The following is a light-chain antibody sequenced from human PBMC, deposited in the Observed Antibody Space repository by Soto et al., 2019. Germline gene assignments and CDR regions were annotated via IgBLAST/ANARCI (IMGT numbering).Light chain of an antibody. CDR3: SSYTSSSTRWL. CDR1: SSDVGGYNY. Sequence: QSALTQPASVSGSPGQSITISCTGTSSDVGGYNYVSWYQQHPGKAPKLMIYDVSNRPSGVSNRFSGSKSGNTASLTISGLQAEDEADYYCSSYTSSSTRWLFGGGTKLPVL. CDR2: DVS. J-gene: IGLJ3*02. V-gene: IGLV2-14*01.